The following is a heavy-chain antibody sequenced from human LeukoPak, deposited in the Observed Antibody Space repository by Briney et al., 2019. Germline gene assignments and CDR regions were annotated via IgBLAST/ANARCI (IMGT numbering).Heavy chain of an antibody. CDR2: IAYTGRT. CDR3: ARDKVAGRNWFDP. V-gene: IGHV4-39*07. Sequence: SETLSLTCTVSGDSLRNTNYLWAWIRQPPGKGLEWIATIAYTGRTYYTPSLRSRVTISQDTSENQFSLKLTSVTAADTAVYYCARDKVAGRNWFDPWGQGTLVTVSS. J-gene: IGHJ5*02. CDR1: GDSLRNTNYL. D-gene: IGHD6-19*01.